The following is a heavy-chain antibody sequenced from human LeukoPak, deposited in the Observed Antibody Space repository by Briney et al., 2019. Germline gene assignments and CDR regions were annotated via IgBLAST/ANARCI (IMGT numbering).Heavy chain of an antibody. J-gene: IGHJ4*02. D-gene: IGHD3-3*01. CDR3: AITIFGVVQPIPYY. CDR2: ISSSGSTI. V-gene: IGHV3-48*03. Sequence: GGSLRLSCAASGFTFSSYEMNWVRQAPGKGLEWVSYISSSGSTIYYADSVKGRFTISRDNAKNSLYLQMNSLRAEDTAVYYCAITIFGVVQPIPYYWGQGTLVTVSS. CDR1: GFTFSSYE.